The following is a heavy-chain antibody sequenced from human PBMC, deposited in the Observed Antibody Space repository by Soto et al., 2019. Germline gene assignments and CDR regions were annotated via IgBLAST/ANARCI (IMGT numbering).Heavy chain of an antibody. Sequence: GGSLRLSCAASGFTFSSYGMHWVRQAPGKGLEWVAVISYDGSNKYYADSVKGRFTISRDNSKNTLYLQMNSLRAEDTAVYYCAKDVAAGTFGAFDIWGQGTMVTVSS. CDR2: ISYDGSNK. J-gene: IGHJ3*02. CDR1: GFTFSSYG. V-gene: IGHV3-30*18. CDR3: AKDVAAGTFGAFDI. D-gene: IGHD6-13*01.